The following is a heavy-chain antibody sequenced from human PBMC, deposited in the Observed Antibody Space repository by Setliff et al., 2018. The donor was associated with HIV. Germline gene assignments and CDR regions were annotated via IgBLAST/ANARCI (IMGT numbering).Heavy chain of an antibody. V-gene: IGHV3-30*02. CDR2: IHYDGSEK. CDR1: GFNFGNYG. D-gene: IGHD3-10*01. CDR3: AALGSHYYGSGTYFPGY. J-gene: IGHJ4*02. Sequence: GGSLRLSCVASGFNFGNYGMHWVRQAPGKGLEWLTSIHYDGSEKYYIESVTGRFTVSRDNSKNTLYLQMNSLRPEDTAVYYCAALGSHYYGSGTYFPGYWGQGTLVTVSS.